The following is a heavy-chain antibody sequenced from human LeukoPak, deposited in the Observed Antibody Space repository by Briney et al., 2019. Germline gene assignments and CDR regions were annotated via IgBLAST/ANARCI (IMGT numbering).Heavy chain of an antibody. D-gene: IGHD3-9*01. CDR2: IYYSGST. Sequence: PSESLSLTCTVWGGSISSGDYEWSWLRHPPGKGLEGIGHIYYSGSTYYNPSLKSRVTIPVDTTKNQVSLKLSSVTGAHTAVYYCARAFSAGVVRYNVWFDPWGQRTPVTVSS. CDR1: GGSISSGDYE. J-gene: IGHJ5*02. CDR3: ARAFSAGVVRYNVWFDP. V-gene: IGHV4-30-4*01.